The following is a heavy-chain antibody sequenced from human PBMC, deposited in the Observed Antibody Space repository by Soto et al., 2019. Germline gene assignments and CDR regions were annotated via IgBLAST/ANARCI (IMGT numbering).Heavy chain of an antibody. CDR2: INPKNGDT. CDR3: GRDQFSARGGGAFDP. J-gene: IGHJ5*02. D-gene: IGHD3-10*01. V-gene: IGHV1-2*02. CDR1: GYTFTDHY. Sequence: QVQLVQSGAELRKPGASVIVSCRASGYTFTDHYMHWVRQAPGQGLEWMGWINPKNGDTNFAQKFKARATITRDTSISTSNMELSRLTYDDTAVFFCGRDQFSARGGGAFDPWGQGTLVTVSS.